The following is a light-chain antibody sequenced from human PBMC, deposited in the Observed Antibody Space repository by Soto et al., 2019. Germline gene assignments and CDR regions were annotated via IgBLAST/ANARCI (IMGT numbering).Light chain of an antibody. CDR2: GAS. V-gene: IGKV3-20*01. Sequence: EIVLTQSPGTLSLSPGERATLSCRASQSVSSSYLAWYQQKPGQAPRLLIYGASSRATVIPDRFSGSGSGTDFTLTISSLEPEDFAVYYCQQYGSSPPWTFGQGNKVEIK. CDR3: QQYGSSPPWT. CDR1: QSVSSSY. J-gene: IGKJ1*01.